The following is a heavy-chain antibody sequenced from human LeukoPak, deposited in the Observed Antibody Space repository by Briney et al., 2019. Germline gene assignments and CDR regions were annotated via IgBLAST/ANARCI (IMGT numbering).Heavy chain of an antibody. J-gene: IGHJ4*02. D-gene: IGHD1-14*01. Sequence: GKSLRLSCAASGFTSGFTFSNSDMHWVRQATGKGLEWVSAIGTAGDPYYPGSVKGRFTISRENAKNSLYLQMNSLRAGDTAVYYCARASSTGYFFDYWGQGTLVTVSS. CDR3: ARASSTGYFFDY. V-gene: IGHV3-13*05. CDR1: GFTSGFTFSNSD. CDR2: IGTAGDP.